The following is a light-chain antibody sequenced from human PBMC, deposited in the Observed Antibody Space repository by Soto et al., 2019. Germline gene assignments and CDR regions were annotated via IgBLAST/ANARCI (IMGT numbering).Light chain of an antibody. CDR1: SSNIGAGYD. CDR2: GNS. CDR3: QSYDSSLSGSV. Sequence: QLVLTQPPSVSGAPGQRVTFSCTGSSSNIGAGYDVHWYQQLPGTPPKLLIYGNSNRPSGVPDRFSGSKSGTSASLAITGLQAEDEADYYCQSYDSSLSGSVFGGGTKLTVL. V-gene: IGLV1-40*01. J-gene: IGLJ2*01.